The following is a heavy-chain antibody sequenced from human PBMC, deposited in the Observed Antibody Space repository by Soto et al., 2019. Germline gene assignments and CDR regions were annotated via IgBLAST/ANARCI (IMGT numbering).Heavy chain of an antibody. CDR1: GFSLGNYA. D-gene: IGHD5-18*01. CDR3: AKDWMGLGYFFEY. CDR2: ISNSGGIT. V-gene: IGHV3-23*01. Sequence: PXGSLRLSCVASGFSLGNYALNWVRQDPGKGLQWVASISNSGGITYYADSVKGRFTISRDNSENTLFLQLNSLRVEDTAIYYCAKDWMGLGYFFEYWGQGTMVTVSS. J-gene: IGHJ4*02.